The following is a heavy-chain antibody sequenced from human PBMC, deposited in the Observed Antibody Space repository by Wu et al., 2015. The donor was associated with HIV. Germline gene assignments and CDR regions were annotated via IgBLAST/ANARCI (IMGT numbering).Heavy chain of an antibody. CDR2: INPNSGGT. D-gene: IGHD2-15*01. CDR3: ARGTPVVSPSWYFDL. J-gene: IGHJ2*01. Sequence: QVQLVQPGSEVKKSGASVSVSCKTSGYTFTDYYLHWVRQAPGQGLQWMGWINPNSGGTNYAQKFQGRVTMTRDTSISTAYMDLSRLRSDDTAVYYCARGTPVVSPSWYFDLWGRGTLVTVSS. V-gene: IGHV1-2*02. CDR1: GYTFTDYY.